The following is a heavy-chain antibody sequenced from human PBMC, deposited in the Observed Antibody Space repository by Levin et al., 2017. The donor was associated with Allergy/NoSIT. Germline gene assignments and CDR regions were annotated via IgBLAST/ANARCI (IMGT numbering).Heavy chain of an antibody. CDR2: INHSGST. V-gene: IGHV4-34*01. J-gene: IGHJ4*02. Sequence: SETLSLTCAVYGGSFSGYYWSWIRQPPGKGLEWIGEINHSGSTNYNPSLKSRVTISVDTSKNQFSLKLSSVTAADTAVYYCESVRGYSDGWLESPDYWGQGTLVTVSS. CDR1: GGSFSGYY. CDR3: ESVRGYSDGWLESPDY. D-gene: IGHD5-18*01.